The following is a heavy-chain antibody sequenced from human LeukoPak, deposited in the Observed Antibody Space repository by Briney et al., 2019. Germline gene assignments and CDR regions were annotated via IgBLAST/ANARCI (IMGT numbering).Heavy chain of an antibody. D-gene: IGHD6-19*01. CDR1: GGSISSSSYY. CDR2: IYYSGST. V-gene: IGHV4-39*01. CDR3: ARRGGSSGWYVDYFDY. Sequence: KPSETLSLTCTVSGGSISSSSYYWGWIRQPPGKGLEWIGSIYYSGSTYYNPSLKSRVTISVDTSKNQFSLKLSSVTAADTAVYYCARRGGSSGWYVDYFDYWGQGTLVTVSS. J-gene: IGHJ4*02.